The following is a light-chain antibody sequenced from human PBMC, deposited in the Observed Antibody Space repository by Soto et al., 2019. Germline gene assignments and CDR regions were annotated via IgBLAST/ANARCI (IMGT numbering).Light chain of an antibody. V-gene: IGLV1-40*01. CDR1: SSNIGANCD. Sequence: QLVLTQPPSVSGAPGQRVTISCTGSSSNIGANCDVHWYQQLPGTVPKLLIFGISNRPSGVPDRFSGSKSGTSASLAITGLQAEDEADYYCQSYDSSLDAVLFGGGTKLTVL. CDR2: GIS. CDR3: QSYDSSLDAVL. J-gene: IGLJ2*01.